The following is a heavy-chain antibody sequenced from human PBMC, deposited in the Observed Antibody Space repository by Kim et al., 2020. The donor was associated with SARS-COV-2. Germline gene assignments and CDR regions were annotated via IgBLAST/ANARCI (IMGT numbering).Heavy chain of an antibody. V-gene: IGHV3-11*05. CDR2: ISSSSSYT. D-gene: IGHD3-16*02. CDR1: GFTFSDYY. CDR3: ARVGYDYVWGSYRDYYYYYGMDV. Sequence: GGSLRLSCAPSGFTFSDYYMSWIRQAPGKGLEWVSYISSSSSYTNYADSVKGRFTISRDNAKNSLYLQMNSLRAEDTAVYYCARVGYDYVWGSYRDYYYYYGMDVWGQGTTVTVSS. J-gene: IGHJ6*02.